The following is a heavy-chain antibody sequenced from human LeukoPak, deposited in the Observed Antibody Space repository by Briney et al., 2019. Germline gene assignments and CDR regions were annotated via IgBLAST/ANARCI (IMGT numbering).Heavy chain of an antibody. V-gene: IGHV4-34*01. CDR2: INHSGST. Sequence: SETLSLTCAVYGGSFSGYYWSWIRQPPGKGLEWIGEINHSGSTNYNPSLKRRVTISVDTPKNQFSLKLSSVTAADTAVYYCARDNSNRYDYWGQGTLVTVSS. CDR3: ARDNSNRYDY. D-gene: IGHD4-11*01. J-gene: IGHJ4*02. CDR1: GGSFSGYY.